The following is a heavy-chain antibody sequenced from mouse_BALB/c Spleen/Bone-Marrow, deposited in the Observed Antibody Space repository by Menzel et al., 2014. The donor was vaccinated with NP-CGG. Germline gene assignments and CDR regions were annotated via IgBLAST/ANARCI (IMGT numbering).Heavy chain of an antibody. CDR2: IDTSDSYT. CDR3: ARDYYGRGWYFDV. J-gene: IGHJ1*01. D-gene: IGHD1-1*01. V-gene: IGHV1-69*01. CDR1: GYTFTDYW. Sequence: VQLQQSGAELVMPGASVKMSCKASGYTFTDYWMHWVKQRPGQGLEWIGAIDTSDSYTSYNQKFKGKATLTVDESSSTAYMQLSILTSEDSAVYYCARDYYGRGWYFDVWGAGTTVTVSS.